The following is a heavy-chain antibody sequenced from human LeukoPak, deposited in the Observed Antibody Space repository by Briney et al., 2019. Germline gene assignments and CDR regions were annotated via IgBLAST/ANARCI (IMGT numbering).Heavy chain of an antibody. V-gene: IGHV1-18*01. J-gene: IGHJ4*02. CDR1: GSTFINYG. Sequence: GASVKVSCKASGSTFINYGITWVRQAPGQGLEWMGWISAYNSAYNGNTHYAQKPQGRATMTTDTSTNTGYMELRSLRSDDTAVYYCAREYGSGSYTGIDYWGQGTLVTVSS. CDR3: AREYGSGSYTGIDY. D-gene: IGHD3-10*01. CDR2: ISAYNSAYNGNT.